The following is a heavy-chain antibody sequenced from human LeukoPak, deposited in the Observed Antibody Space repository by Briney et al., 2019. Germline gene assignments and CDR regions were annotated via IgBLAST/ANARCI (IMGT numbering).Heavy chain of an antibody. CDR1: GFTFSSYA. D-gene: IGHD3-10*01. V-gene: IGHV3-23*01. CDR2: ISASGGST. J-gene: IGHJ4*02. CDR3: AKDLGSGSYYAAFDY. Sequence: GGSLRLSCAASGFTFSSYAMTWVRQAPGKGLEWVSGISASGGSTYYADSVKGRFTISRDNFNNALYLQMNSLRADDTAVYYCAKDLGSGSYYAAFDYWGQGTLVTVSS.